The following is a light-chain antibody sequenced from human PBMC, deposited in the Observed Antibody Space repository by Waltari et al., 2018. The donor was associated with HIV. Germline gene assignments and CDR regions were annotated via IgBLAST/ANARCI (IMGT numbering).Light chain of an antibody. Sequence: DIQMTPSPSSLSASIGDPVTITCRASQDISSPVSWFQQQPGKVPKLLVHGAFILQRGVPSRFRGSGSGTDYTLTISGLQAEDFATYFCQQYFAVPLTFGGGTRV. CDR2: GAF. V-gene: IGKV1-NL1*01. J-gene: IGKJ4*01. CDR3: QQYFAVPLT. CDR1: QDISSP.